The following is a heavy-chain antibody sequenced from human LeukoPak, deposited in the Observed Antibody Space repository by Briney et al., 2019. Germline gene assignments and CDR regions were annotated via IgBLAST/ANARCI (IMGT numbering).Heavy chain of an antibody. J-gene: IGHJ4*02. CDR1: GYTFTSYY. D-gene: IGHD6-13*01. Sequence: ASVKVSCKASGYTFTSYYMHWVRQAPGQGLEWMGIINPSGGSTSYAQKFQGRVTMTRDTSTSTVYMELSSLRSEDTAVYYCARAGRIYIAAAQSVDYWGQGILVTVSS. V-gene: IGHV1-46*01. CDR3: ARAGRIYIAAAQSVDY. CDR2: INPSGGST.